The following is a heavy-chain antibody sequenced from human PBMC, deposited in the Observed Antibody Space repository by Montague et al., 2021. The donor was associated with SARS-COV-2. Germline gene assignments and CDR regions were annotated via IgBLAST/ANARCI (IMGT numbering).Heavy chain of an antibody. CDR1: GFTFSKYS. D-gene: IGHD5/OR15-5a*01. Sequence: SLRLSCAASGFTFSKYSMNWVRQAPGKGLEWVSSISTSTFYIYSPAPVKGRFPISRANAKNSLFLQMDSLRAEDTAVYYCARALSASYSVGGDSFDIWGQGTMVTVSS. V-gene: IGHV3-21*01. J-gene: IGHJ3*02. CDR2: ISTSTFYI. CDR3: ARALSASYSVGGDSFDI.